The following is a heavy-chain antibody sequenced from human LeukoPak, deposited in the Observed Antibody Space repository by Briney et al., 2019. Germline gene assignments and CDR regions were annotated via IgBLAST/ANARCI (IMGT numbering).Heavy chain of an antibody. Sequence: PGGSLRLSCAASDFSVSHHYMSWVRQAPGKGLEWVSAISGRGDNTHYADSVKGRFTISRDNSKNTLYLQMNSLRAEDTAVYYCAKDDSSSWPTPFDYWGQGTLVTVSS. CDR1: DFSVSHHY. CDR3: AKDDSSSWPTPFDY. V-gene: IGHV3-23*01. CDR2: ISGRGDNT. D-gene: IGHD6-13*01. J-gene: IGHJ4*02.